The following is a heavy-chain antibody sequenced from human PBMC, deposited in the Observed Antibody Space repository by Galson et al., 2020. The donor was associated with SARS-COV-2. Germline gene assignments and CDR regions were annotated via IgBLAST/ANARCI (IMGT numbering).Heavy chain of an antibody. CDR1: GFTFSSYS. CDR2: ISSSSSYI. Sequence: GGSLRLSCAASGFTFSSYSMNWVRQAPGKGLEWVSSISSSSSYIYYADSVKGRFTISRDNAKNSLYLQMNSLRAEDTAVYYCARDQGYCSGGSCHVRAFDIWGQGTMVTVSS. V-gene: IGHV3-21*01. D-gene: IGHD2-15*01. J-gene: IGHJ3*02. CDR3: ARDQGYCSGGSCHVRAFDI.